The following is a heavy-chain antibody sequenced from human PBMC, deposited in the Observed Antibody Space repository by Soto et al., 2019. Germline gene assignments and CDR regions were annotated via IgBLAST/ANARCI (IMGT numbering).Heavy chain of an antibody. CDR1: GGSISSSSYY. J-gene: IGHJ6*02. V-gene: IGHV4-39*01. Sequence: SETLSLTCTVSGGSISSSSYYWGWIRQPPGKGLEWIGSIYYSGSTYYNPSLKSRVTISVDTSKNQFSLKLSSVTAADTAVYYCARHGSIRDGYNYYYYYGMDVWGQGTTVTVSS. CDR3: ARHGSIRDGYNYYYYYGMDV. D-gene: IGHD5-12*01. CDR2: IYYSGST.